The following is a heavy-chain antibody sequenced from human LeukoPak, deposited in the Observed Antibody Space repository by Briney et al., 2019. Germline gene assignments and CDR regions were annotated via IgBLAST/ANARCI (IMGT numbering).Heavy chain of an antibody. CDR3: ARGRYCGGGTCYHFDS. Sequence: SQALSLTCAVSGDIFFWNSVAWKWTRQSRSRALEWLGRSYYSSEWHHDYAVSVKSRININADTFKSKFSLHLNTVTPENTAVYFCARGRYCGGGTCYHFDSWGQGTLVTVSS. CDR2: SYYSSEWHH. D-gene: IGHD2-15*01. J-gene: IGHJ4*02. V-gene: IGHV6-1*01. CDR1: GDIFFWNSVA.